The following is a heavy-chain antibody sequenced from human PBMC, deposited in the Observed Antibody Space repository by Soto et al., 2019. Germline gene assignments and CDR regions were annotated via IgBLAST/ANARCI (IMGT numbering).Heavy chain of an antibody. CDR2: ISSSSSTI. CDR3: ARIQDYSSSSYGMDV. V-gene: IGHV3-48*02. CDR1: GFTFSSYS. Sequence: GGSLRLSCAASGFTFSSYSMNWVRQAPGKGLEWVSYISSSSSTIYYADSVKGRFTISRDNAKNSLYLQMNSLRDEDTAVYYCARIQDYSSSSYGMDVWGQGTTVTVSS. D-gene: IGHD6-13*01. J-gene: IGHJ6*02.